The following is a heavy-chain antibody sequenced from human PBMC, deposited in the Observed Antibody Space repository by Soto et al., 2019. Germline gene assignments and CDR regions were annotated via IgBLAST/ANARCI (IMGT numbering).Heavy chain of an antibody. CDR2: IYYSGRT. Sequence: SETLSLTCTVSGGSISSYYWSWIRQPPGKGLEWIGNIYYSGRTNYNPSLKSRVTISVDTSKNQFSLKLSPVTAADTAVYYCARASFLEWLHLDYWGQGTLVTVSS. J-gene: IGHJ4*02. V-gene: IGHV4-59*01. D-gene: IGHD3-3*01. CDR3: ARASFLEWLHLDY. CDR1: GGSISSYY.